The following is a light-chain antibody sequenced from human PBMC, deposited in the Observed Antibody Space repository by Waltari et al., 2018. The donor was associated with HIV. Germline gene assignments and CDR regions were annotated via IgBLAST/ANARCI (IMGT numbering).Light chain of an antibody. V-gene: IGKV1-5*03. CDR3: QQSTSYWT. J-gene: IGKJ1*01. CDR2: KAS. Sequence: DIQMTQSPSTLSASVVDRVTITCRASQSIGSWLAWYQQKPGKAPKVLIYKASNLESGVPPRFSGSGSGTEFTLTITNLQPEDFATYYCQQSTSYWTFGQGTKVEMK. CDR1: QSIGSW.